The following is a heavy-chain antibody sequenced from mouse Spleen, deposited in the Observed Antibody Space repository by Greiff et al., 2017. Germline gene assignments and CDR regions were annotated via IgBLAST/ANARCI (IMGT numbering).Heavy chain of an antibody. CDR3: ARHDDDGYYLDY. J-gene: IGHJ2*01. CDR2: IWSDGST. V-gene: IGHV2-6-1*01. D-gene: IGHD2-3*01. CDR1: GFSLTSYG. Sequence: VQLQESGPGLVAPSQSLSITCTISGFSLTSYGVHWVRQPPGKGLEWLVVIWSDGSTTYNSALKSRLSISKDNSKSQVFLKMNSLQTDDTAMYYCARHDDDGYYLDYWGQGTTLTVSS.